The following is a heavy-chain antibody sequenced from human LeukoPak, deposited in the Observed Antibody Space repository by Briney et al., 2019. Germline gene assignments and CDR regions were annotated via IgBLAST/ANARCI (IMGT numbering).Heavy chain of an antibody. Sequence: GGSLRLSCAASGFTFSSYSVNWVRQAPGKGLEWVSYISGSSGTIYYADSVKGRFTISRDNAKNSLYLQMNSLRAEDTAVYYCARGIIAVAAASDFWGQRTLVTVSS. CDR1: GFTFSSYS. D-gene: IGHD6-19*01. V-gene: IGHV3-48*01. J-gene: IGHJ4*02. CDR3: ARGIIAVAAASDF. CDR2: ISGSSGTI.